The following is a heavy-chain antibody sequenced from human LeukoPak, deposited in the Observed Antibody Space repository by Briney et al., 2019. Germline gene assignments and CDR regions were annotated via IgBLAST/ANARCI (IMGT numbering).Heavy chain of an antibody. V-gene: IGHV4-59*01. CDR1: GGSISGYY. D-gene: IGHD4/OR15-4a*01. Sequence: SETLSLTCTVSGGSISGYYWHWIRLPPGKGLEWIGYIYYSGSTNYNPSLKSRVTISVDTSKNQFSLKLSSVTAADTAVYYCARGWLTLDYWGQGTLVTVSS. J-gene: IGHJ4*02. CDR2: IYYSGST. CDR3: ARGWLTLDY.